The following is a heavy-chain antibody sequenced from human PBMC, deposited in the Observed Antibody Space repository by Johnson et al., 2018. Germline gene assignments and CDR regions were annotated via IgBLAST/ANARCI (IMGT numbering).Heavy chain of an antibody. CDR2: ISYDGSNK. D-gene: IGHD3-3*01. Sequence: QVQLVESGGGVVQPGRSLRLSCAASGFTFSSYGMHWVRQAPGKGLAWVAVISYDGSNKYYADSVKGRFTISRDNSKNMLYLQMTSLRAEDTAGYYCARGDIAAALPFWGGLDVWGQGTTVTVS. CDR1: GFTFSSYG. J-gene: IGHJ6*02. CDR3: ARGDIAAALPFWGGLDV. V-gene: IGHV3-30*03.